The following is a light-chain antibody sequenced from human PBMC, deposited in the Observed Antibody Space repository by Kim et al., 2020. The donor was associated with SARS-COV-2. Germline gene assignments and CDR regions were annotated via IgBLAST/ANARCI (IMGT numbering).Light chain of an antibody. V-gene: IGKV1-27*01. CDR3: QNYNSAPYT. CDR2: AAS. J-gene: IGKJ2*01. Sequence: GDRVTVTCRASQAIASDLAWYQQKPGKAPILLIYAASALESGVPSRFSGSGSGTDFTLTISSLQPEDVATYFCQNYNSAPYTFGQGTKL. CDR1: QAIASD.